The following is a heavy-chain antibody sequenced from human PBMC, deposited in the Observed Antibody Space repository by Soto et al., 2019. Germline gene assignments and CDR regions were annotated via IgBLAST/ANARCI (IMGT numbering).Heavy chain of an antibody. Sequence: QVQLVQSGAEVKKPGSSVKVSCKASGGTFSSYTISWVRQAPGQGLEWMGRIIPILGIANYAQKFQGRVLITADKSTSTANVELSSLSSEDTSVYYCARCGGELDLRSVYFDYWCQGTLVTVSS. D-gene: IGHD1-7*01. CDR2: IIPILGIA. CDR3: ARCGGELDLRSVYFDY. V-gene: IGHV1-69*02. CDR1: GGTFSSYT. J-gene: IGHJ4*02.